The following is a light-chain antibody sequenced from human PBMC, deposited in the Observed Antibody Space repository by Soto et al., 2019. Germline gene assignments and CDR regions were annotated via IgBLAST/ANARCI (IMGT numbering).Light chain of an antibody. CDR3: QQYSNWPLT. Sequence: EIVMTQSPGTLSVSPGERATLSCRASQSVSSNLAWYQQKPGRAPRLLIYGASTRATGIPARFSGSGSGTEFTLTISSLQSEDFAVFYCQQYSNWPLTFGGGTKVEIK. CDR1: QSVSSN. J-gene: IGKJ4*01. V-gene: IGKV3-15*01. CDR2: GAS.